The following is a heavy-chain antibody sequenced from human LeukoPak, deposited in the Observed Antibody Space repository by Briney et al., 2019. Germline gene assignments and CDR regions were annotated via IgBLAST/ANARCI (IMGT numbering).Heavy chain of an antibody. J-gene: IGHJ4*02. CDR3: ARGGGGHDIPTDY. D-gene: IGHD3-9*01. V-gene: IGHV3-53*01. CDR2: IYSGGST. CDR1: GFTVSSNY. Sequence: PGGSLRLSCAASGFTVSSNYMSWVRQAPGKGLEWVSVIYSGGSTYYADSVKGRFTISRDNAKNSLYLQMNSLRAEDTALYYCARGGGGHDIPTDYWGQGTLVTVSS.